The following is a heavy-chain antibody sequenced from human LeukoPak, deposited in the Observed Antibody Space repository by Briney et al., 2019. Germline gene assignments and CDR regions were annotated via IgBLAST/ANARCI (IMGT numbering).Heavy chain of an antibody. D-gene: IGHD2-15*01. CDR3: ARSGSGGSCSYFDY. V-gene: IGHV3-33*01. CDR1: GFTFSSYG. Sequence: PGGSLRLSCAASGFTFSSYGMHWVRQAPGKGLEWVAVIWYDGSNKYYADSVKGRFTISRDNSKNTLYLQMSSLRAEDTAVYYCARSGSGGSCSYFDYWGQGTLVTVSS. CDR2: IWYDGSNK. J-gene: IGHJ4*02.